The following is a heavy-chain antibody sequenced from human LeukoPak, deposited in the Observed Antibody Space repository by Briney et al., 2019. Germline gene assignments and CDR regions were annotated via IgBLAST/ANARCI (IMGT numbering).Heavy chain of an antibody. J-gene: IGHJ4*02. D-gene: IGHD3-9*01. CDR3: ARDRLHYDSLTGYPAD. CDR1: GFTVSSNY. CDR2: IYSGGST. Sequence: GGALRLSFVDSGFTVSSNYKRGVRQAPGKGVEGGSVIYSGGSTHYADSVKGRFTISRDNSKNTLYLQMNSLRAEDTAVYYCARDRLHYDSLTGYPADWGQGTLVTVSS. V-gene: IGHV3-66*01.